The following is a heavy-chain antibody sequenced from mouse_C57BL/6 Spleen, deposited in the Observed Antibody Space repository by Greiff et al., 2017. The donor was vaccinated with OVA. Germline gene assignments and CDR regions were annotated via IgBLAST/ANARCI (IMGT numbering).Heavy chain of an antibody. CDR3: ANCGRSPHWYFDV. Sequence: QVQLQQPGAELVRHGSSVKLSCKASGYTFTSYWMDWVKQRPGQGLEWIGNIYPSGGGTHYNQKFKGKATLTVDKSSSTAYMQLSSLTSEDSAVYYGANCGRSPHWYFDVWGTGTTVTVSS. CDR2: IYPSGGGT. V-gene: IGHV1-61*01. CDR1: GYTFTSYW. J-gene: IGHJ1*03.